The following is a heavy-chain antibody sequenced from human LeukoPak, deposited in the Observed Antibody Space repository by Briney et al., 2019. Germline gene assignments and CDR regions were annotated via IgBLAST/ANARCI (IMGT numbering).Heavy chain of an antibody. D-gene: IGHD3-9*01. CDR3: ARGNYDILTGYYSHPFDY. V-gene: IGHV4-4*02. J-gene: IGHJ4*02. CDR1: GGSISSSNW. CDR2: IYHSGST. Sequence: AGTLSLTCAVSGGSISSSNWWSWVRQPPGKGLEWIGEIYHSGSTNYNPSLKSRVTISVDKSKNQFSLKLSSVTAVDTAVYYCARGNYDILTGYYSHPFDYWGQGTLVTVSS.